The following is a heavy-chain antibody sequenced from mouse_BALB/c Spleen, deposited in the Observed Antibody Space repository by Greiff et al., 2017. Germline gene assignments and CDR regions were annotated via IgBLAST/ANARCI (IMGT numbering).Heavy chain of an antibody. J-gene: IGHJ1*01. V-gene: IGHV14-3*02. CDR3: AKGYGSWYFDV. CDR1: GFNIKDTY. Sequence: VQLQQSGAELVKPGASVKLSCTASGFNIKDTYMHWVKQRPEQGLEWIGRIDPANGNTKYDPKFQGKATITADTSSNTAYLQLSSLTSEDTAVYYCAKGYGSWYFDVWGAGTTVTVSS. D-gene: IGHD2-1*01. CDR2: IDPANGNT.